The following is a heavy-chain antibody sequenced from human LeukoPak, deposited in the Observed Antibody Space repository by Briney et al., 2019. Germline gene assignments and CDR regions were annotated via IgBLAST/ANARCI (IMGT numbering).Heavy chain of an antibody. CDR2: IYSGGDT. CDR3: ARVRIYDDYVYWYFDL. D-gene: IGHD4-17*01. J-gene: IGHJ2*01. Sequence: PGGSLRLYCAASGFTVSNNYMSWVRQAPGKGLEWVSVIYSGGDTYYADSVKGRFTISRDNSKNTLYLQMNSLRAEDTAVYYCARVRIYDDYVYWYFDLWGRGTLITVSS. CDR1: GFTVSNNY. V-gene: IGHV3-53*01.